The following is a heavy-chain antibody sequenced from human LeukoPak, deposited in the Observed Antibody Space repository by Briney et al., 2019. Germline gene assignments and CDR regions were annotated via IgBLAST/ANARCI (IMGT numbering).Heavy chain of an antibody. CDR3: AKDRLGYSGARGFDW. D-gene: IGHD5-12*01. V-gene: IGHV3-23*01. J-gene: IGHJ4*02. CDR2: ISAGGAST. Sequence: GGSLRLSCAASGFPFSNYAMSWVRQAPGKGLEWVSGISAGGASTYYADSVKSRFTISRDNSKNTLYLQMSSLGAADTAVYYCAKDRLGYSGARGFDWWGQGTLVTVSS. CDR1: GFPFSNYA.